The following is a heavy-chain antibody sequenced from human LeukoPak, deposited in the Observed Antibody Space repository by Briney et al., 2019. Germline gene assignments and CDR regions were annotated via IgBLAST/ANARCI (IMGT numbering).Heavy chain of an antibody. CDR3: AILTGTTEVP. D-gene: IGHD1-7*01. Sequence: PGGSLRLSCAASGFTFSSYWMHWVRQAPGKGLVWVSRINTDGSSTSYADSVKGRFTISRDNAKNTLYQQMNSLRAEDTAVYYCAILTGTTEVPWGQGTLVTVSS. CDR1: GFTFSSYW. V-gene: IGHV3-74*01. J-gene: IGHJ5*02. CDR2: INTDGSST.